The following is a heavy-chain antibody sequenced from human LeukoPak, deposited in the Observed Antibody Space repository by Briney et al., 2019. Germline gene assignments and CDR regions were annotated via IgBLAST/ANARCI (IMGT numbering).Heavy chain of an antibody. J-gene: IGHJ6*03. CDR3: VRDRYYYGSGSYPYMDA. D-gene: IGHD3-10*01. Sequence: SETLSLTRTLAAGSTSRYYWSWIRQPAGKGLEWNGRIHTSGSTNYNLSLKSRVTMSVDTSKNQFSLKLSTVTAVDTAVYYCVRDRYYYGSGSYPYMDAWGKGTTVTISS. CDR2: IHTSGST. V-gene: IGHV4-4*07. CDR1: AGSTSRYY.